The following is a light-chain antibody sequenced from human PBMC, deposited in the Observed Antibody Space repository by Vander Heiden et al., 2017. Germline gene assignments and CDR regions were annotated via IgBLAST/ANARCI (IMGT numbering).Light chain of an antibody. V-gene: IGLV3-1*01. CDR1: KLGDKY. Sequence: SYELTQPPSVSVSPGQTARITCSGDKLGDKYACWYQQKPGQSPVLVIYQDSKRPSGVPERFSGSNSGNTATLTIGGTQAMDEADYYCQAWDSSTAVFGTGTKVTVL. J-gene: IGLJ1*01. CDR3: QAWDSSTAV. CDR2: QDS.